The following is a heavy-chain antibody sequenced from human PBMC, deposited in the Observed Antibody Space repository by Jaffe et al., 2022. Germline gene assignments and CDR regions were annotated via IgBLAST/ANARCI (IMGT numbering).Heavy chain of an antibody. CDR3: AKDPRILTGYYYFDY. CDR2: IRYDGSNK. Sequence: QVQLVESGGGVVQPGGSLRLSCAASGFTFSSYGMHWVRQAPGKGLEWVAFIRYDGSNKYYADSVKGRFTISRDNSKNTLYLQMNSLRAEDTAVYYCAKDPRILTGYYYFDYWGQGTLVTVSS. J-gene: IGHJ4*02. CDR1: GFTFSSYG. D-gene: IGHD3-9*01. V-gene: IGHV3-30*02.